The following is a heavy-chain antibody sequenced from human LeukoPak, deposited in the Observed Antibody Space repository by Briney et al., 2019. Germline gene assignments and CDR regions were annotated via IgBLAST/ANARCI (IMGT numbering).Heavy chain of an antibody. CDR1: GYTFTGYY. V-gene: IGHV1-2*02. CDR2: INPNSGGT. Sequence: ASVKVSCKASGYTFTGYYMHWVRQAPGQGLEWMGWINPNSGGTNYAQKFQGRVTMTRDTSISTAYMELSRLRSDDTAVYYRARDSLLEDIVVVPAAFDYWGQGTLVTVSS. D-gene: IGHD2-2*01. J-gene: IGHJ4*02. CDR3: ARDSLLEDIVVVPAAFDY.